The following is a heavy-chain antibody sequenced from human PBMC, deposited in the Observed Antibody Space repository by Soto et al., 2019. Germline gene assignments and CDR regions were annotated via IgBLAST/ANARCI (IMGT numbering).Heavy chain of an antibody. CDR3: AKDGGDRFLEWSFDY. D-gene: IGHD3-3*01. CDR2: ISYDGSNK. CDR1: GFTFSSYG. Sequence: PGGSLRLSCAASGFTFSSYGMHWVRQAPGKGLEWVAVISYDGSNKYYADSVKGRFTISRDNSKNTLYLQMNSLRAEDTAVYYCAKDGGDRFLEWSFDYWGQGTLVTVSS. J-gene: IGHJ4*02. V-gene: IGHV3-30*18.